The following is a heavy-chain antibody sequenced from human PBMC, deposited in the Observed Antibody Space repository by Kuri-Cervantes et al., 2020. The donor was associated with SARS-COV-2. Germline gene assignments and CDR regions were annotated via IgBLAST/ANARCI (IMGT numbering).Heavy chain of an antibody. J-gene: IGHJ4*02. CDR3: AKDQGDYGGNSLMDY. V-gene: IGHV3-23*01. CDR2: ISGSGGST. CDR1: GLTFSTFA. Sequence: AGSLRLSCAASGLTFSTFAMGWVRQAPGKGLEWVSAISGSGGSTYYADSVRGRFTISRDNSKNTLYLQMNSLRAEDTAVYYCAKDQGDYGGNSLMDYWGQGTLVTVSS. D-gene: IGHD4-23*01.